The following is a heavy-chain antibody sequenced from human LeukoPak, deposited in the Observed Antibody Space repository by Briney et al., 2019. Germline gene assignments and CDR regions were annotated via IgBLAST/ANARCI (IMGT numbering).Heavy chain of an antibody. CDR1: GFTFSSYA. J-gene: IGHJ6*02. D-gene: IGHD3-22*01. Sequence: PGGSLRLSCAASGFTFSSYAMSWVRQAPGKGLEWVSAISGSGGSTYYADSVKGRFTISRDNSKNTLYLQMNSLRAEDTAVYYCAKSSYYDSSGYYYVGYYYGMDVWGQGTTVTVSS. CDR2: ISGSGGST. CDR3: AKSSYYDSSGYYYVGYYYGMDV. V-gene: IGHV3-23*01.